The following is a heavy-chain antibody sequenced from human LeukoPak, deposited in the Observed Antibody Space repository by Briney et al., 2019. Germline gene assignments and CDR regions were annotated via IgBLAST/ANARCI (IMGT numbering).Heavy chain of an antibody. J-gene: IGHJ4*02. CDR3: ARDQGLGPQAWDY. Sequence: ASVKVSCKASGYTFTSYYMHWVRQAPGHGLECMGIINPSGGSTSYAQKFQGRLTMTRDMSTSTVYMEQSSLRSEDTAVYYCARDQGLGPQAWDYWGQGTLVTVSS. CDR2: INPSGGST. CDR1: GYTFTSYY. V-gene: IGHV1-46*01. D-gene: IGHD2-15*01.